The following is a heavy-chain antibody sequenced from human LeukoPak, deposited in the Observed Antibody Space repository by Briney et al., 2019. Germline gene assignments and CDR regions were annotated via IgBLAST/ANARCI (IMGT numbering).Heavy chain of an antibody. Sequence: GGSLRLSCAASGFTFSSYAMSWVRQAPGKGLEWVSAISGSGGSTYYADSVKGRFTISRDNSKNTLYLQMNSLRAEDTAVYYCARTSVTMIVVVDYYFDYWGQGTLVTVSS. CDR2: ISGSGGST. CDR1: GFTFSSYA. V-gene: IGHV3-23*01. D-gene: IGHD3-22*01. J-gene: IGHJ4*02. CDR3: ARTSVTMIVVVDYYFDY.